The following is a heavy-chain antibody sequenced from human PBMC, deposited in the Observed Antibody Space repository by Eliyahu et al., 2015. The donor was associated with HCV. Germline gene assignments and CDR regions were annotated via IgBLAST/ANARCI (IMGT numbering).Heavy chain of an antibody. V-gene: IGHV4-34*01. Sequence: QVQLQQWGAGLLKPSETLSLTCAVYGGSFSGYYWSWIRQPPGKGLEWIGEINHTGSTNYNPSLKSRVTISVDTSKSQFSLKMSSVTAADTAVYYCARGRRIAVAATRGRFDPWGQGTLVTVSS. CDR3: ARGRRIAVAATRGRFDP. CDR1: GGSFSGYY. J-gene: IGHJ5*02. CDR2: INHTGST. D-gene: IGHD6-19*01.